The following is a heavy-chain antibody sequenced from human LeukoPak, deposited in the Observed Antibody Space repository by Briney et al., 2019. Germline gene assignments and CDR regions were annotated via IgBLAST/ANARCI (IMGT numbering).Heavy chain of an antibody. D-gene: IGHD6-19*01. V-gene: IGHV1-2*02. Sequence: ASVKVSCKASGYTFTGYYMHWVRQAPGQGPEWMGWINPNSGGTNYAQKFQGRVTMTRDTSISTAYMELSRLRSDDTAVYYCARDIRIAVAGTDDYWGQGTLVTVSS. CDR1: GYTFTGYY. J-gene: IGHJ4*02. CDR3: ARDIRIAVAGTDDY. CDR2: INPNSGGT.